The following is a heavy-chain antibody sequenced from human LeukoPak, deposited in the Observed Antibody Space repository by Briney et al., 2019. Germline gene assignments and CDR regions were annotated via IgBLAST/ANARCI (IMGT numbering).Heavy chain of an antibody. J-gene: IGHJ4*02. CDR3: ARHLGTYSDH. Sequence: GGSLRLSCAASGFTFSGYWMYWVRQAPGKGLVWVSLINSDGSSTNYADSMKGRFTISRDNAKNTLYLQVNSLRADDTAVYYCARHLGTYSDHWGQGTLVTVSS. V-gene: IGHV3-74*01. CDR1: GFTFSGYW. D-gene: IGHD7-27*01. CDR2: INSDGSST.